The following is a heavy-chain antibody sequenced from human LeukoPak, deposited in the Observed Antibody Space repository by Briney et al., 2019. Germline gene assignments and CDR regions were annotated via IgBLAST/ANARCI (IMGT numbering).Heavy chain of an antibody. J-gene: IGHJ4*02. CDR3: ARAPGTMVRGVISSF. D-gene: IGHD3-10*01. V-gene: IGHV1-18*01. Sequence: GASVKVSCKASGYTFTSYGISWVRQAPGQGFEWMGWISAYNGNTNYAQKLQGRVTMTTDTSTSTAYMELRSLRSDDTTVYYCARAPGTMVRGVISSFWGQGTLVTVSS. CDR2: ISAYNGNT. CDR1: GYTFTSYG.